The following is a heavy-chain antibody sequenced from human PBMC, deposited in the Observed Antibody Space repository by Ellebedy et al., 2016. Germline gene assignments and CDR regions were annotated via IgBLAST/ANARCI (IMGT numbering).Heavy chain of an antibody. Sequence: SETLSLXXAVYGGSFSGYYWSWIRQPPGKGLEWIGEINHSGSTNYNPSLKSRVTISVDTSKNQFSLKLSSVTAADTAMYYCARSVAGTGNFLHWGQGTLVTVSS. CDR1: GGSFSGYY. D-gene: IGHD6-19*01. CDR3: ARSVAGTGNFLH. CDR2: INHSGST. J-gene: IGHJ1*01. V-gene: IGHV4-34*01.